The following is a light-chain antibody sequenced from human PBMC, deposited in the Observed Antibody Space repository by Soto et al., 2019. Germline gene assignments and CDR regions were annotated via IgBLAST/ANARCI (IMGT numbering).Light chain of an antibody. V-gene: IGLV2-23*02. CDR3: CSYAGSSTYV. Sequence: QSALTQPASVSGSPGQSITISCTGTSSDVGSYNPVSWYQQHPGKAPKLMIYEVSERPSGVSNRFSGSKSGNTASLTISGLQAEDEADYYCCSYAGSSTYVFGTGTRSPS. CDR1: SSDVGSYNP. J-gene: IGLJ1*01. CDR2: EVS.